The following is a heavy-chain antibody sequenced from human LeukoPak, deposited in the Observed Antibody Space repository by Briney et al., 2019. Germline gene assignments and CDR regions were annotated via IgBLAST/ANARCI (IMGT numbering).Heavy chain of an antibody. CDR2: ISYDGTKK. CDR3: ARGHGLYDILTGYYLDY. J-gene: IGHJ4*02. Sequence: GGSLRLSCAASGFTFNNSPMTWVRQAPGKGLEWVALISYDGTKKYHADSVKGRFTISRDNSKNTLYLQMNSLRPEDTAVYYCARGHGLYDILTGYYLDYWGQGTLVTVSS. V-gene: IGHV3-30-3*01. D-gene: IGHD3-9*01. CDR1: GFTFNNSP.